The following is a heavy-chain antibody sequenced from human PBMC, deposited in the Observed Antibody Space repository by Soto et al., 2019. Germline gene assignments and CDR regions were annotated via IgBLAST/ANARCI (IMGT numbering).Heavy chain of an antibody. V-gene: IGHV3-23*01. CDR3: AKGGIATVKDGSGSMGDAFDI. CDR1: GFTFSSYA. Sequence: GGSLRLSCAASGFTFSSYAMSWVRQAPGKGLEWVSAISGSGGSTYYADSVKGRFTISRDNSKNTLYLQMNSLRAEDTAVYYCAKGGIATVKDGSGSMGDAFDIWGQGTMVTVSS. J-gene: IGHJ3*02. D-gene: IGHD3-22*01. CDR2: ISGSGGST.